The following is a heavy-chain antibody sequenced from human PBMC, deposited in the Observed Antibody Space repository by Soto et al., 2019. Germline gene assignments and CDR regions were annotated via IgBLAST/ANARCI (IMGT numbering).Heavy chain of an antibody. CDR2: IYHSGST. J-gene: IGHJ6*02. Sequence: QVQLQESGPGLVKPSGTLSLTCAVSGDSISSSYWWSWVRQPPGKGLEWIGEIYHSGSTNYNPSLKRRVTISVDKSKNQFSLKLSSVTAADMAVYYCARVSGSYYYGMDVWGQGTTVTVSS. CDR3: ARVSGSYYYGMDV. CDR1: GDSISSSYW. V-gene: IGHV4-4*02. D-gene: IGHD3-10*01.